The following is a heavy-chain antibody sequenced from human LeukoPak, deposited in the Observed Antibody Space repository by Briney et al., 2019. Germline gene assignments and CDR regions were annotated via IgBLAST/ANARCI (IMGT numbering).Heavy chain of an antibody. V-gene: IGHV4-61*02. D-gene: IGHD3-3*01. Sequence: PSETLSLTCTVSGGSISSGSYYWSWTRQPAGKGLEWIGRIYTSGSTNYNPSLKSRVTISGDTSKNQFSLNLSSVTAADTAVYYCARVPYDFWSGYFDYWGQGTLVTVSS. J-gene: IGHJ4*02. CDR1: GGSISSGSYY. CDR3: ARVPYDFWSGYFDY. CDR2: IYTSGST.